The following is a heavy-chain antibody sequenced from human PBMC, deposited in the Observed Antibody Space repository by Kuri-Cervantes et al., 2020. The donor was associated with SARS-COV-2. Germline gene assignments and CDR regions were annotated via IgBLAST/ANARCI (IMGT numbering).Heavy chain of an antibody. J-gene: IGHJ6*02. CDR1: GYTFTGYY. CDR2: INPNSGGT. CDR3: ARALGYCSSTSCSYWDYYYYGMDV. D-gene: IGHD2-2*01. V-gene: IGHV1-2*04. Sequence: ASVKVSCKASGYTFTGYYMHWVRQAPGQGLEWMGWINPNSGGTNYAQKFQGWVTMTRDTSISTAYMELSRLRSDDTAVYCCARALGYCSSTSCSYWDYYYYGMDVWGQGTMVTVSS.